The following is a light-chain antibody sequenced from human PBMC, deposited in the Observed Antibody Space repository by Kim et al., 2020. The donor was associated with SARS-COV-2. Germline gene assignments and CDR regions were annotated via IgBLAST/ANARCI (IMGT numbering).Light chain of an antibody. V-gene: IGKV1-39*01. J-gene: IGKJ4*01. CDR1: QSISTY. CDR3: QQSSSSPLT. CDR2: TAS. Sequence: ASVGDRVTMTCRASQSISTYLNWYQHKAGKAPKLRIFTASNLPSGVPSRFSGSGSGTDFTLTISSLQPEDFATYFCQQSSSSPLTLGGGTKVDIK.